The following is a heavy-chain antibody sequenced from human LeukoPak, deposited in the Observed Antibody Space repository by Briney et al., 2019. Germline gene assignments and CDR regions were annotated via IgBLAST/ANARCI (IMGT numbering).Heavy chain of an antibody. V-gene: IGHV3-33*01. D-gene: IGHD4/OR15-4a*01. CDR2: IWYDGSNK. CDR3: ARMGSALEVGANAFDV. Sequence: GGSLRLSCAASGFTFSNYGMHWVRQAPGKGLEGGAVIWYDGSNKYYADSVKGRFTISRDNAKNSLYLQMSSLRVEDTAVYYCARMGSALEVGANAFDVWGPGTMVTVSS. CDR1: GFTFSNYG. J-gene: IGHJ3*01.